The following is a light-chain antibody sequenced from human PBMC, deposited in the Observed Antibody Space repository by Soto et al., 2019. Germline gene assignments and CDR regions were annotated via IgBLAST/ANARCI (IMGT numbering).Light chain of an antibody. CDR3: QQDNNWPT. Sequence: EIVMTQSPATLSVSPGERATLSCRASQSVSSNLAWYQQKPGQAPRLLIYGASTRATGIPARFSGSGSGTELNLTSRSLKSEDFAVYYCQQDNNWPTFGQGTKFEIK. CDR1: QSVSSN. V-gene: IGKV3-15*01. CDR2: GAS. J-gene: IGKJ1*01.